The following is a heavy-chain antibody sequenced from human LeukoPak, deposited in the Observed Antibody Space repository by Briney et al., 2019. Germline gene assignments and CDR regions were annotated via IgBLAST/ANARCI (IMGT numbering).Heavy chain of an antibody. J-gene: IGHJ4*02. CDR1: GGSISSYY. CDR3: ARVMGSSPLPNFDY. Sequence: SETLSLTCTVSGGSISSYYWSWIRQPPGKGLECIGYIYYSGSTKYNPSLKSRVTISVDTSKNQFSLRLSSVTAADTAVYYCARVMGSSPLPNFDYWGQGTLVTVSS. V-gene: IGHV4-59*01. CDR2: IYYSGST. D-gene: IGHD6-6*01.